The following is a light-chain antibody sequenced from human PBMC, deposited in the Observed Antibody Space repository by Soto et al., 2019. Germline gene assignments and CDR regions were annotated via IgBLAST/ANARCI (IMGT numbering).Light chain of an antibody. CDR1: ESVGSD. Sequence: NVLTQSPATLSLSPGEGATLSCRASESVGSDLAWYQQKPGQPPRLLIYDVSGRATGVPARFSGSGSGTDFALTISRLEPEDFAVYYVQQRDSCPLTFGGGTKVEIK. CDR2: DVS. V-gene: IGKV3-11*01. CDR3: QQRDSCPLT. J-gene: IGKJ4*01.